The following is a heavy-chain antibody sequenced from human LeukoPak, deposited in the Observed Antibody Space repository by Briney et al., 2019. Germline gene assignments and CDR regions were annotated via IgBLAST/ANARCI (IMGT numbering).Heavy chain of an antibody. CDR1: GFTFSSYR. CDR3: VRGRGGSYNLDY. J-gene: IGHJ4*02. D-gene: IGHD1-26*01. V-gene: IGHV3-21*01. CDR2: INCSNSNI. Sequence: GGSLRLSCAASGFTFSSYRMNWVRQAPGKGLEWVSSINCSNSNINYADSVKARFTISRDNANNSLYLQMSSLRAEDTAVYYCVRGRGGSYNLDYWGQGTLVTVSS.